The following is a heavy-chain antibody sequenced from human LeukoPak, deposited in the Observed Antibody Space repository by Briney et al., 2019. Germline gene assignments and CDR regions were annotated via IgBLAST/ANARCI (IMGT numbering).Heavy chain of an antibody. V-gene: IGHV4-34*01. CDR3: ARYFYSGSDAA. D-gene: IGHD1-26*01. Sequence: PSETLSLTCAVYGGSFSGYYWSWIRQPPGKGLEWIGEINHSGSTNYNPSLKSRVTISVDTSKNQFSLKLSSVTAADTAVYYCARYFYSGSDAAWGQGTLVTVSS. CDR2: INHSGST. J-gene: IGHJ5*02. CDR1: GGSFSGYY.